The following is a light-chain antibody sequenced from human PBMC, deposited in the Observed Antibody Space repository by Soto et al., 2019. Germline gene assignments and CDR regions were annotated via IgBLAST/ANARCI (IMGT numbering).Light chain of an antibody. Sequence: DIQMTQSPPTLSASAGDRVTITCRASESISSWLAWYQQKPGKAPKLLMYKASSLESGVPSRFSGSGSGTEFTLTISSLQPEDFATYYCQQTYSTPWTFGQGTTVDIK. CDR3: QQTYSTPWT. CDR2: KAS. V-gene: IGKV1-5*03. J-gene: IGKJ1*01. CDR1: ESISSW.